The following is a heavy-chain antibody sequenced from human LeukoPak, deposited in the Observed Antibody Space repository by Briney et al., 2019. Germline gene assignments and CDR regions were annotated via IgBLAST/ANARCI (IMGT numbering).Heavy chain of an antibody. J-gene: IGHJ4*02. Sequence: GGSLRLSCAASGFTFSSYAMSWVRQAPGKGLEWVSAISGSGGSTYYADSVKGRFTISRDNSKNTLYLQMNSLRAEDTAVYYCARDLSPNYDSNGYYDYWGQGILVTVSS. D-gene: IGHD3-22*01. V-gene: IGHV3-23*01. CDR1: GFTFSSYA. CDR2: ISGSGGST. CDR3: ARDLSPNYDSNGYYDY.